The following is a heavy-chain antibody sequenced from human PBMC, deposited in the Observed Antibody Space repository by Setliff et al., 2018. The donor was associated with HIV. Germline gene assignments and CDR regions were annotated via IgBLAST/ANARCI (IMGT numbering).Heavy chain of an antibody. D-gene: IGHD3-10*01. CDR3: ARVAAGTYGKGDWFDP. V-gene: IGHV4-39*07. CDR1: GGSVSSGSYH. Sequence: PSETLSLTCTVSGGSVSSGSYHWGWIRQPPGKGLEWIGSIYHSGSTYYNPSLKSRVAISVDTSKSQFSLRLTSVTAADTAVYYCARVAAGTYGKGDWFDPWGQGTQVTVSS. CDR2: IYHSGST. J-gene: IGHJ5*02.